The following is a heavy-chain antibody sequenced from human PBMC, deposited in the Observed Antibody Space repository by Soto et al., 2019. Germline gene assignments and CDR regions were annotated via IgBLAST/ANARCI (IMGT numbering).Heavy chain of an antibody. CDR2: ISSSSSYI. D-gene: IGHD3-22*01. J-gene: IGHJ3*02. CDR1: GFTFSSYS. V-gene: IGHV3-21*01. CDR3: ARVVGIYYDSSGYPEKVHAFDI. Sequence: GGSLRLSCAASGFTFSSYSMNWVRQAPGKGLEWVSSISSSSSYIYYADSVKGRFTISRDNAKNSLYLQMNSLRAEDTAVYYCARVVGIYYDSSGYPEKVHAFDIGVQGTMV.